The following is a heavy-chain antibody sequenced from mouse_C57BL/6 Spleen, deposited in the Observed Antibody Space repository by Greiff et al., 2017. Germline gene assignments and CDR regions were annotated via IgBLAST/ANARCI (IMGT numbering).Heavy chain of an antibody. D-gene: IGHD2-3*01. CDR2: IHPNSGST. CDR1: GYSFTSDW. J-gene: IGHJ2*01. V-gene: IGHV1-64*01. Sequence: VQLQQSGADLVKPGTSVKLSCKASGYSFTSDWMHWVNQRPGQGLEWIGMIHPNSGSTNYNEKFKSKATLTVDKSSSPAYMQLSSLTAEDSAVYNGARDGGVSFDYWGQGTTLTVSS. CDR3: ARDGGVSFDY.